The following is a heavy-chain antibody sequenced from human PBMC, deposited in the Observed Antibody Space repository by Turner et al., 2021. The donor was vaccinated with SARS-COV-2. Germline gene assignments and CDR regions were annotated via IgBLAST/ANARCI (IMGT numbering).Heavy chain of an antibody. D-gene: IGHD1-26*01. CDR3: ATGSGSSYFSPTSYCDY. J-gene: IGHJ4*02. Sequence: QVQVVESWGGVGQPGGSLRLSCAASGFTFSSYGMHWVRQAAGKVMEWVAAIWYDGSNKYNADTVKGRFTTSRDNSKNTLYLQMNSLRPEDMAVYYCATGSGSSYFSPTSYCDYWGQGTLVTVSS. V-gene: IGHV3-33*01. CDR2: IWYDGSNK. CDR1: GFTFSSYG.